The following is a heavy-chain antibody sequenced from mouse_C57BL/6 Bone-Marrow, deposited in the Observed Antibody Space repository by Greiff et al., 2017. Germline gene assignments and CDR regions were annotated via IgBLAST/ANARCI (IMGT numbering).Heavy chain of an antibody. CDR2: IYPGSGST. Sequence: QVQLQQPGAELVKPGASVKMSCKASGYTFTSYWITWVKQRPGQGLEWIGDIYPGSGSTNYNEKFKSKATLTVDPSSSTAYMQLSSLTSEDSAVYYGARPSLLWLRRAFAYWGQGTLVTVSA. D-gene: IGHD2-2*01. V-gene: IGHV1-55*01. CDR3: ARPSLLWLRRAFAY. CDR1: GYTFTSYW. J-gene: IGHJ3*01.